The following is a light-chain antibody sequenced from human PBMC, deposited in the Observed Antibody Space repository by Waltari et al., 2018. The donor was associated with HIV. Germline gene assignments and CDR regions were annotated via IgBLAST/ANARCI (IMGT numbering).Light chain of an antibody. V-gene: IGLV1-44*01. CDR2: STN. CDR1: SHNIGINT. Sequence: QSVLTQPPSASGTPGQRVTISCSGSSHNIGINTVNWYRQVPGTAPHLIIYSTNLRSPGVPDRFSGSKSDTSASLAISGLQSEDEADYYCAVWDATLGGWVFGGGTKVTVL. CDR3: AVWDATLGGWV. J-gene: IGLJ3*02.